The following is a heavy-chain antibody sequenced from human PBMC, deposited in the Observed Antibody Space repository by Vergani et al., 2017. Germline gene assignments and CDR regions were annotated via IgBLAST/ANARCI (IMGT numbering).Heavy chain of an antibody. CDR3: ARGYYDILTGYYSPPDAFDI. CDR2: IYPGDSDT. CDR1: GYSFTSYW. D-gene: IGHD3-9*01. J-gene: IGHJ3*02. V-gene: IGHV5-51*01. Sequence: EVQLVQSGAEVKKPGESLKISCKGSGYSFTSYWIGWVRQMPGKGLEWMGIIYPGDSDTRYGPSFQGQVTISADKSISTAYLQWSSLKASDTAMYYCARGYYDILTGYYSPPDAFDIWGQGTMVTVSS.